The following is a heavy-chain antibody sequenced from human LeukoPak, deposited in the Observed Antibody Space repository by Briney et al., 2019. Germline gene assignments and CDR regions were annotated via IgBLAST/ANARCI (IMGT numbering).Heavy chain of an antibody. CDR3: ARDPTPSDGDYPPDHFDY. D-gene: IGHD4-17*01. CDR1: GYIYTNYG. J-gene: IGHJ4*02. V-gene: IGHV1-18*01. CDR2: INTYNGNT. Sequence: ASVKVSCKASGYIYTNYGINWVRQAPGQGLELMGWINTYNGNTNYAPKLHGRVTMTTDTPTSTAYMELRSLRFDDTAIYYCARDPTPSDGDYPPDHFDYWGQGTLVTVSS.